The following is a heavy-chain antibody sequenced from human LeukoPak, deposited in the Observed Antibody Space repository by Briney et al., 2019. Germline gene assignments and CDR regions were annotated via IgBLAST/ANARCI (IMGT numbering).Heavy chain of an antibody. Sequence: GGSLRLSCAASGFTFSSYSMSWVRQAPGKGLSWVSVIYSGGSTYYADSVKGRFTISRDNSKNTLYLQMNSLRAEDTAVYYCARDYGYNYWGQGTLVTVSS. CDR1: GFTFSSYS. J-gene: IGHJ4*02. CDR2: IYSGGST. CDR3: ARDYGYNY. D-gene: IGHD5-24*01. V-gene: IGHV3-66*01.